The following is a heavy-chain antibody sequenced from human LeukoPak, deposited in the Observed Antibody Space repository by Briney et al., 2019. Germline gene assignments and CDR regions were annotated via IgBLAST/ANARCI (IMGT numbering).Heavy chain of an antibody. CDR3: ARDGRTVREVKSYYYMDV. CDR2: ISSSSSYK. V-gene: IGHV3-21*01. D-gene: IGHD3-10*01. J-gene: IGHJ6*03. CDR1: GFTFSSYA. Sequence: GGSLRLSCAASGFTFSSYAMNWVRQAPGKGLEWVSSISSSSSYKYDSDSVEGRFTISRDNAKNSLYLQMNSLRAEDTGLYYCARDGRTVREVKSYYYMDVWGKGTTVTVSS.